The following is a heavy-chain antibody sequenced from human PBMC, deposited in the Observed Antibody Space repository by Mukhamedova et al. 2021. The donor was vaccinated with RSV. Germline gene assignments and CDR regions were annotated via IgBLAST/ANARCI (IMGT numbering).Heavy chain of an antibody. CDR3: ASDFGELLGY. CDR2: INPSGGST. V-gene: IGHV1-46*01. J-gene: IGHJ4*02. Sequence: MHWVRQAPGQGLEWMGIINPSGGSTSYAQKFQGRVTMTRDTSTSTVYMELSSLRSEDTAVYYCASDFGELLGYWGQGILVTVSS. D-gene: IGHD3-10*01.